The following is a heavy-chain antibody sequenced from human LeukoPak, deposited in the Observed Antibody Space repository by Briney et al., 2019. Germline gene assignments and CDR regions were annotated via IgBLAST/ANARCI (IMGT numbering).Heavy chain of an antibody. J-gene: IGHJ3*02. CDR2: INHSGST. CDR1: GGSFSGYY. Sequence: SETLSLTCAVYGGSFSGYYWSWIRQPPGKGLEWIGEINHSGSTNYNPSLKSRVTISVDTSKNQFSLKLSSVTAADTAVYYCARSRGHYYGSGSYYNGRAFDIWGQETMVTVSS. CDR3: ARSRGHYYGSGSYYNGRAFDI. V-gene: IGHV4-34*01. D-gene: IGHD3-10*01.